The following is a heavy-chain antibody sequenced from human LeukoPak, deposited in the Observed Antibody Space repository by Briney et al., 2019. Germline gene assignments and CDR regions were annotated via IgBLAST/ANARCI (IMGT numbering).Heavy chain of an antibody. Sequence: GGSLRLSCAASGFTFSSYAMSWVRQVPGKGLEWVSAISGSGGSTYYADSVKGRFTISRDNSKNTLYLQMNSLRAEDTAVYYCAKVNVLRFLEWFPYNWFDPWGQGTLATVSS. J-gene: IGHJ5*02. D-gene: IGHD3-3*01. CDR1: GFTFSSYA. CDR2: ISGSGGST. CDR3: AKVNVLRFLEWFPYNWFDP. V-gene: IGHV3-23*01.